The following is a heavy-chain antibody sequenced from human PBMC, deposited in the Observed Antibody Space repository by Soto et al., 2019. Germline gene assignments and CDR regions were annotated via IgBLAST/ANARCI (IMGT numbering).Heavy chain of an antibody. J-gene: IGHJ6*02. Sequence: EVQLLESGGGLVQPGGSLRLSCAASGFTFSSSAMSWVRQAPGKGLEWVAAISRTGSDTYYVDSVKDRFTISRDNSRNTLDLQMNSLRAEDTATYYCAKDRGKVDPMDVWGQGTTVTVSS. CDR3: AKDRGKVDPMDV. CDR1: GFTFSSSA. D-gene: IGHD2-15*01. V-gene: IGHV3-23*01. CDR2: ISRTGSDT.